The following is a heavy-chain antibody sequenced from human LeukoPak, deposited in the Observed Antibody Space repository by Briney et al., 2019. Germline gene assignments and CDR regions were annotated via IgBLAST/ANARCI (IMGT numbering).Heavy chain of an antibody. CDR1: GFTFSSYG. Sequence: PGGSLRLSCAASGFTFSSYGMHWVRQAPGKGLEWVAVISYDGSNKYYADSVKGRFTISRDNSKNTLYLQMNSLRAEDTAVYYCAKDHGDYGDPGVGYWGQGTLVTVSS. CDR3: AKDHGDYGDPGVGY. V-gene: IGHV3-30*18. CDR2: ISYDGSNK. D-gene: IGHD4-17*01. J-gene: IGHJ4*02.